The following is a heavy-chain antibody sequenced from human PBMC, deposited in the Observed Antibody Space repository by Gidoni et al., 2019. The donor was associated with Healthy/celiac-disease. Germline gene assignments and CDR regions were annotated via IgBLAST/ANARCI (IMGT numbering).Heavy chain of an antibody. J-gene: IGHJ4*02. D-gene: IGHD6-19*01. CDR3: ARAFQGIAVAGTGAYYFDY. CDR2: IIPILGIA. V-gene: IGHV1-69*04. Sequence: QVQLVQSGAEVKKPGSSVKVSCQASGRTVRSYAITWVRQAPGQGLEWMGRIIPILGIANYAQKFQGRVTITADKSTSTAYMELSSLRSEDTAVYYCARAFQGIAVAGTGAYYFDYWGQGTLVTVSS. CDR1: GRTVRSYA.